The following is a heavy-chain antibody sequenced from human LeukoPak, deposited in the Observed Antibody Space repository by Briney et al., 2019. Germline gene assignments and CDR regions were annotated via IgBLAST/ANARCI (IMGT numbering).Heavy chain of an antibody. CDR1: GGSINSSTSF. Sequence: PSETLSLTCTVSGGSINSSTSFWGWIRQPPGKGLEWIGSIHYSGSTYYNPSLKSRVTISVDTSKNHFSLKLRSLTAADTAVYYCARHKSGIAAPPGVWGQGTLVTVSS. CDR2: IHYSGST. J-gene: IGHJ4*02. V-gene: IGHV4-39*02. D-gene: IGHD6-13*01. CDR3: ARHKSGIAAPPGV.